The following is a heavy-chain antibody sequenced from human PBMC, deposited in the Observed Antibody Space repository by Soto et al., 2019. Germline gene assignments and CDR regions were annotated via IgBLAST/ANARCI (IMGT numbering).Heavy chain of an antibody. D-gene: IGHD1-7*01. J-gene: IGHJ4*02. CDR2: ISGDDGRGSAGDT. V-gene: IGHV3-23*01. CDR3: ARDMTRTVVPYFDF. CDR1: GFTFSAYA. Sequence: EVLLLESGGGLVQPGGSLRLSCAASGFTFSAYAMNWVRQAPGKGLQWVSSISGDDGRGSAGDTYYADSVRGRFTISRDDSKNTLFLQMNSLRAEDTAIYYCARDMTRTVVPYFDFWGQGTLVTVSS.